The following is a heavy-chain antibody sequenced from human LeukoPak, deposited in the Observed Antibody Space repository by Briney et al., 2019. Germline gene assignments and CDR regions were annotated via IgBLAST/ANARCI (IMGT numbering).Heavy chain of an antibody. D-gene: IGHD3-10*01. Sequence: GASVKVSCKVSGYTLTELSMHWVRQAPGKGLEWMGGFDPEDGETIYAQKFQGRVTMTEDTSTDTAYMELSSLRSEDTAVYYCATSAFQGVLTPYYFDYWGQGTLVTVSS. CDR2: FDPEDGET. J-gene: IGHJ4*02. V-gene: IGHV1-24*01. CDR1: GYTLTELS. CDR3: ATSAFQGVLTPYYFDY.